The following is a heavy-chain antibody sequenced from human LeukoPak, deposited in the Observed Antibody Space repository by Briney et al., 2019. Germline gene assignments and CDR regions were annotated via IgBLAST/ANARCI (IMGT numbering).Heavy chain of an antibody. J-gene: IGHJ5*02. CDR2: ISSSSSYI. CDR1: GFTFSSYS. Sequence: GGSLRLSCAASGFTFSSYSMNWVRQAPGKGLEWVSSISSSSSYIYYADSVKGRFTISRDNAKNSLYLQMNSLRAEDTAVYYCAKGPLLFNLAAPNNWFDPWGQGTLVTVSS. CDR3: AKGPLLFNLAAPNNWFDP. D-gene: IGHD3-3*01. V-gene: IGHV3-21*04.